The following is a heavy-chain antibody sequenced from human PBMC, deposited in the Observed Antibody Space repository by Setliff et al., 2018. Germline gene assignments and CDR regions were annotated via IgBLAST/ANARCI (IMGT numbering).Heavy chain of an antibody. D-gene: IGHD3-16*01. V-gene: IGHV4-39*07. CDR1: GGSVSSASHY. CDR2: VYYSGYT. CDR3: AREYVVISFVANTHSHYGMDV. Sequence: SETLSLTCTVSGGSVSSASHYWGWIRQAPGKGMEWIGSVYYSGYTYYKPSLQSRVSISADTSKNLVSLKLHSVTAADTAVYYCAREYVVISFVANTHSHYGMDVWGHGPTVTVSS. J-gene: IGHJ6*02.